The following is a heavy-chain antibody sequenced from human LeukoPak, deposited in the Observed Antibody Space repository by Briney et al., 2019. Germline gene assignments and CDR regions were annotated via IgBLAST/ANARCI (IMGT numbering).Heavy chain of an antibody. CDR1: GGSISSGDYY. CDR2: IYYSGST. CDR3: AREGSSWPIDY. D-gene: IGHD6-13*01. V-gene: IGHV4-30-4*08. Sequence: SQTLSLTCTVSGGSISSGDYYWSWIRQPPGKGLEWIGYIYYSGSTYYNPSLKSRVTTSVDTSKNQFSLKLSSVTAADTAVYYCAREGSSWPIDYWGQGTLVTVSS. J-gene: IGHJ4*02.